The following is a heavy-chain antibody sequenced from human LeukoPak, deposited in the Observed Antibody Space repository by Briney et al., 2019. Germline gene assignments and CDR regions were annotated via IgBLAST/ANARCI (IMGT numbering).Heavy chain of an antibody. CDR3: ATLTNGVRPTYCLYS. J-gene: IGHJ4*02. CDR2: IYPGDSDT. D-gene: IGHD1-26*01. CDR1: GYNFSTYW. Sequence: GESLKISCKGSGYNFSTYWIGWVRQLPGKGLEWMGIIYPGDSDTRYSPSFQGQVTISADKSISTAYLQWSSLKASDTAMYYCATLTNGVRPTYCLYSWGQGTLVTVSS. V-gene: IGHV5-51*01.